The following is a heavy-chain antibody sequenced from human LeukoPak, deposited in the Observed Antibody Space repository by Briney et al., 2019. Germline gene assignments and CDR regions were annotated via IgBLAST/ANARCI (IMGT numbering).Heavy chain of an antibody. D-gene: IGHD6-13*01. CDR3: ARDGRQQLVLGAFDI. V-gene: IGHV3-21*01. Sequence: GGSLRLSCAASGFTFSSYSMNWVRQAPGKGLEWVSSISSSSSYIYYADSVKGRFTISRDNAKNSLYLQTNSLRAEDTAVYYCARDGRQQLVLGAFDIWGQGTMVTVSS. CDR1: GFTFSSYS. J-gene: IGHJ3*02. CDR2: ISSSSSYI.